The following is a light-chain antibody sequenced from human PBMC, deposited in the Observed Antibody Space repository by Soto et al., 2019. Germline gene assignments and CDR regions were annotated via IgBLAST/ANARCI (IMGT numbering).Light chain of an antibody. CDR1: QDISNY. Sequence: DIPMTQSPSSLSASVGDRVTITCQASQDISNYLNWYQQKPGKAPKLLIYDASNLETVVPSRFSGSGSGTDFTFTISSLQPEDIATYYCQQYDNLPITFGPGTKVDIK. V-gene: IGKV1-33*01. CDR3: QQYDNLPIT. J-gene: IGKJ3*01. CDR2: DAS.